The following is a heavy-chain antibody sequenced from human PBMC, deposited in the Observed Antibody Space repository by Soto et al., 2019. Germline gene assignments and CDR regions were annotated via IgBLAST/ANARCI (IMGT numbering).Heavy chain of an antibody. J-gene: IGHJ5*02. CDR2: ISAYNGNT. CDR1: GYTFTSYG. D-gene: IGHD3-16*01. CDR3: ASAWYYDYVWGKLPSRPFPNWFDP. V-gene: IGHV1-18*01. Sequence: ASVKVSCKASGYTFTSYGISWVRQAPGQGLEWMGWISAYNGNTNYAQKLQGRVTMTTDTSTSTAYMELRSLRSDDTAVYYCASAWYYDYVWGKLPSRPFPNWFDPWGQGTLVTVSS.